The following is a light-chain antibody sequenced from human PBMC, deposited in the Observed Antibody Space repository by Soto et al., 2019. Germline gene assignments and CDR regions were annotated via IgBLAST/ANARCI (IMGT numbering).Light chain of an antibody. J-gene: IGLJ3*02. CDR2: EGN. Sequence: QSALTQPASVSESPGQSISISCGGGRNDIGTYNLVSWYQQHPGKAPKLIIYEGNKRPSGVSNRFSGSRSGNTAPLTISGLQAEDEADYYCCSYTDGSSLLFGGGTKVTVL. CDR1: RNDIGTYNL. V-gene: IGLV2-23*01. CDR3: CSYTDGSSLL.